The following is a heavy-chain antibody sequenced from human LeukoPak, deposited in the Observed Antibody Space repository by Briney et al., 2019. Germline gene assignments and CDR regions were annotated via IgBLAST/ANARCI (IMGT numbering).Heavy chain of an antibody. CDR1: GFTFDDYG. CDR3: AKDSTDYSDSSGYYPGWFDP. V-gene: IGHV3-11*01. J-gene: IGHJ5*02. CDR2: ISSSGSTI. D-gene: IGHD3-22*01. Sequence: GGSLRLSCAASGFTFDDYGMSWIRQAPGKGLEWVSYISSSGSTIKYGDSVKGRFTISRDNAKNSLYLQMNSLRAEDTAVYYCAKDSTDYSDSSGYYPGWFDPWGQGTLVTVSS.